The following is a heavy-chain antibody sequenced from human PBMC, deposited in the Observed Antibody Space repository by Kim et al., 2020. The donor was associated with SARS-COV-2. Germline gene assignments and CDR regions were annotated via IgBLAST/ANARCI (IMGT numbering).Heavy chain of an antibody. CDR3: ARVCSGADCDLHS. CDR1: GFTFRNRW. V-gene: IGHV3-74*01. CDR2: IDEDGRVR. D-gene: IGHD2-15*01. J-gene: IGHJ4*02. Sequence: GGSLRLSCAASGFTFRNRWMHWVRQTPGKGLVWISRIDEDGRVRNYADAVKGRFAISRDNAKNTMFLQMNNLKIEDTGVYYCARVCSGADCDLHSWGQG.